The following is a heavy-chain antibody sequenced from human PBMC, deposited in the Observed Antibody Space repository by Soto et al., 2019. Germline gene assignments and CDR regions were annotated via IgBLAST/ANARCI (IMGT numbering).Heavy chain of an antibody. J-gene: IGHJ4*02. CDR2: IWYDASKQ. CDR1: GFSFSVYG. V-gene: IGHV3-33*01. D-gene: IGHD2-15*01. CDR3: AAWAEGATEVH. Sequence: GGSLRLSCETSGFSFSVYGMHWVRQAPGKGLEWVAAIWYDASKQFYAASVEGRFTISRDNSKAILYLQMNSLRAEDTAVYYCAAWAEGATEVHWGQGTLVTVSS.